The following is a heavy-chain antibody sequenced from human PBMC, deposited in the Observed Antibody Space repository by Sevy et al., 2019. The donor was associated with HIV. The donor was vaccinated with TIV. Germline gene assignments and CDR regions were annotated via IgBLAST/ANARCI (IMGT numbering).Heavy chain of an antibody. Sequence: SETLSLTCTVSGGSVSSGSYYWSWIRQPPGKGLEWIGYIYYSGGTNYNPSLKSRVTISVDTSKNQFSLKLSSVTAADTAVYYCAVGSSWPNWFDPWGQGTLVTVSS. V-gene: IGHV4-61*01. CDR2: IYYSGGT. J-gene: IGHJ5*02. D-gene: IGHD6-13*01. CDR3: AVGSSWPNWFDP. CDR1: GGSVSSGSYY.